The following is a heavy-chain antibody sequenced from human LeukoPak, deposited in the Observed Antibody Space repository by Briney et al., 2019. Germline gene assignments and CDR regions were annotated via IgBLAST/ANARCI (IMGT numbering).Heavy chain of an antibody. CDR3: ARASHLTASSYYYYGMDV. Sequence: GGSLRLSCAASGFTVSSNYMSWVRQAPGKGLEWVSVIYSGGSTYYADSVKGRFTISRDNSKNTLYLQMNSLRAEDTAVYYCARASHLTASSYYYYGMDVWGQGTTVTVSS. V-gene: IGHV3-66*01. CDR2: IYSGGST. D-gene: IGHD2-21*02. CDR1: GFTVSSNY. J-gene: IGHJ6*02.